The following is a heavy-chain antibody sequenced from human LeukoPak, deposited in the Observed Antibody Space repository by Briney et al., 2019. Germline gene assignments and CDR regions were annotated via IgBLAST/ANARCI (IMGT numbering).Heavy chain of an antibody. Sequence: PGGSLRLSCAASGFTFSSYAMHWVRQAPGKGLEWVAVISYDGSNKYYPDSVKGRFTISRDNSKNTLYLQMNSLRAEDTAVYYCARDGLELRAFDIWGQGTMVTVSS. CDR2: ISYDGSNK. J-gene: IGHJ3*02. CDR1: GFTFSSYA. D-gene: IGHD1-7*01. CDR3: ARDGLELRAFDI. V-gene: IGHV3-30-3*01.